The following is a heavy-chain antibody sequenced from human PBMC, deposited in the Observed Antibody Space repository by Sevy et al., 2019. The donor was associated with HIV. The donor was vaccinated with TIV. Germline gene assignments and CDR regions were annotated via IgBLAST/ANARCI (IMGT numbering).Heavy chain of an antibody. Sequence: GGSLRLSCAASGFIFSTYSMNWVRQAPGKGLEWVSSVSSSSGYIYYADSVKGRFTISRDNAKNSLYLEMNSLRAEDTAVYYCARGHVVVPGAAPYYYYHMDVWGKGTTVTVSS. CDR2: VSSSSGYI. CDR3: ARGHVVVPGAAPYYYYHMDV. V-gene: IGHV3-21*01. CDR1: GFIFSTYS. J-gene: IGHJ6*03. D-gene: IGHD2-2*01.